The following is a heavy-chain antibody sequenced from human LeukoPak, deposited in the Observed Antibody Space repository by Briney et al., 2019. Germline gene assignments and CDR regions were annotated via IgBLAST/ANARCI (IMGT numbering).Heavy chain of an antibody. CDR2: INQDEGHK. Sequence: PGTSLRLSCAASGFTFSDYGMHWVRQAPGQGLEWVANINQDEGHKDYVDSVKGRFTVSRDNAKNSLYLQMNRLRVDDTAMYFCVRGVEYWGQGTPVTVSS. CDR1: GFTFSDYG. V-gene: IGHV3-7*04. CDR3: VRGVEY. J-gene: IGHJ4*02.